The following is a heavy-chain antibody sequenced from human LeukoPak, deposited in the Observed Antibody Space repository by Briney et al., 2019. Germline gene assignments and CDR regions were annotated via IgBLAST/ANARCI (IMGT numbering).Heavy chain of an antibody. CDR3: ARHVTTASAARGFDI. CDR1: GYSFTSYW. J-gene: IGHJ3*02. Sequence: GESLKISCKGSGYSFTSYWVAWVRQMPGKGLEWMGIIYPRDSDTRYSPSFQGQVTISADESINTAYLQWSGLKASDTAVYYRARHVTTASAARGFDIWGQGTMVTVSS. CDR2: IYPRDSDT. D-gene: IGHD1-14*01. V-gene: IGHV5-51*01.